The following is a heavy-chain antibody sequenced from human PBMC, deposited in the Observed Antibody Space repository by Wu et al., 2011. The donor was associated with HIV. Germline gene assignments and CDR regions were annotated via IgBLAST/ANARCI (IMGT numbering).Heavy chain of an antibody. D-gene: IGHD3-3*01. CDR3: ARGTTENGLLRFLEWLLKGAFDY. CDR2: VNPNSGNV. V-gene: IGHV1-8*02. Sequence: QVQLVQSGAEVKKPGAAVKVSCVASGYRFGDYDVNWVRQGPGQGLEWMGWVNPNSGNVGYAQKFQDRLTMTRDTSTSTVYMELSSLTSEDTAVYYCARGTTENGLLRFLEWLLKGAFDYWAEGTLVTVSS. J-gene: IGHJ4*02. CDR1: GYRFGDYD.